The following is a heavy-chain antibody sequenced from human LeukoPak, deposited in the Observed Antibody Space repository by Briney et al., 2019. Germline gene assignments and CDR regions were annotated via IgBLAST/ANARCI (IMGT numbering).Heavy chain of an antibody. CDR2: ISTYNGNT. V-gene: IGHV1-18*04. J-gene: IGHJ4*02. CDR3: ARAPYNWNDASDY. CDR1: GYTFTSYG. Sequence: SVKVTCTASGYTFTSYGISWMRQPPGQGLELMGCISTYNGNTNLAQKVQGRVTMTTDTYTSTAYMELRSLRSDDTAVYYCARAPYNWNDASDYWGQGTLVTVSS. D-gene: IGHD1-1*01.